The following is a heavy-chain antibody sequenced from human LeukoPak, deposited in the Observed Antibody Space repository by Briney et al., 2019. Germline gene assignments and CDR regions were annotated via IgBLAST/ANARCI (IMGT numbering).Heavy chain of an antibody. Sequence: PGGSLRLSCAASGFTFSSYAMSWVRQAPGKGLEWVSAISGSGGSTYYADSVNGRFTISRDNSKNTLYLQMNSLRAEDTAVYYCAKETVSSSWSLNDYWGQGTLVTVSS. CDR3: AKETVSSSWSLNDY. V-gene: IGHV3-23*01. CDR1: GFTFSSYA. CDR2: ISGSGGST. D-gene: IGHD6-13*01. J-gene: IGHJ4*02.